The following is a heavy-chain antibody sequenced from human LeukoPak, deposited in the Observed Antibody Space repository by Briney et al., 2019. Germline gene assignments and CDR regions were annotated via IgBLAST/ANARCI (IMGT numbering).Heavy chain of an antibody. J-gene: IGHJ4*02. CDR3: ARLGMYDSSGYNDY. CDR1: GGSISSYY. D-gene: IGHD3-22*01. V-gene: IGHV4-59*08. Sequence: KPSETLSLTCAVSGGSISSYYWSWIRQPPGKGLEWIGYIYYSGSTNYNPSLKSRVTISVDTSKNQFSLKLSSVTAADTAVYYCARLGMYDSSGYNDYWGQGTLVTVSS. CDR2: IYYSGST.